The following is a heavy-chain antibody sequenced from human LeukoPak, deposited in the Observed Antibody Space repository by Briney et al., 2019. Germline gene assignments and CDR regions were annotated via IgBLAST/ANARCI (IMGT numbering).Heavy chain of an antibody. CDR2: LNPHSGGT. V-gene: IGHV1-2*02. J-gene: IGHJ5*02. CDR3: ASGTGIVLRFLEWLLRS. D-gene: IGHD3-3*01. Sequence: ASVKVSCKASGYTFTGYYMHWVTQAPGQGLEWMGWLNPHSGGTNYAQKFQGRVNMTRDTSISTAYMELSRLRSDDTAVYYCASGTGIVLRFLEWLLRSWGQGTLVTVSS. CDR1: GYTFTGYY.